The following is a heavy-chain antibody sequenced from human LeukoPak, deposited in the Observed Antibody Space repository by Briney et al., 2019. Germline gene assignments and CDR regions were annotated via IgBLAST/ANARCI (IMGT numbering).Heavy chain of an antibody. CDR1: GGTFSSYA. V-gene: IGHV1-69*13. CDR2: IIPIFGTA. D-gene: IGHD3-10*01. CDR3: ARDVGVRGVIRPYYFDY. J-gene: IGHJ4*02. Sequence: GASVKVSCKASGGTFSSYAISWVRQAAGQGLEWMGGIIPIFGTANYAQKFQGRVTITADESTSTAYMELSSLRSEDTAVYYCARDVGVRGVIRPYYFDYWGQGTLVTVSS.